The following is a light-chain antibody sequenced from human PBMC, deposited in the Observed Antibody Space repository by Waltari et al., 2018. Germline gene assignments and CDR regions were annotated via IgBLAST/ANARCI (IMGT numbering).Light chain of an antibody. CDR3: QQRSNWPIT. J-gene: IGKJ5*01. Sequence: EIVLTQSPGTLSLSPGERATLSCRASQSVSNYLAWYQQKPGQAPRLLNHDASNRATGIPARFSGSGSGTDFTLTISILEPEDFAIYYCQQRSNWPITFGQGTRLEIK. V-gene: IGKV3-11*01. CDR1: QSVSNY. CDR2: DAS.